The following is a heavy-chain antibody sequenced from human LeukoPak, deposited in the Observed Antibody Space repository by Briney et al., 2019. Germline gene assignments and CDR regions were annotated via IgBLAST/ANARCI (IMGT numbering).Heavy chain of an antibody. J-gene: IGHJ4*02. D-gene: IGHD3-16*01. V-gene: IGHV3-66*01. CDR1: GFTVSSNS. Sequence: PGGSLRLSCAASGFTVSSNSMSWVRQAPGKGLVWVSVIYTGGTTYFADSVKGRFTISRDNSKNTLYLQMNSLRAEDTAVYYCARDVAAPGGVYLDYWGQGTLFTVSS. CDR2: IYTGGTT. CDR3: ARDVAAPGGVYLDY.